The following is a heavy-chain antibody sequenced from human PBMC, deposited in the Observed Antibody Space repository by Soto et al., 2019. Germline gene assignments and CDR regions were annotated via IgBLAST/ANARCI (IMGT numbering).Heavy chain of an antibody. CDR1: GFTFSNYA. Sequence: EVQLLDSGGGLVQPGGSLRLSCAASGFTFSNYAMRWIRQAPGKGLEWVSAISGSGHRTYYADSVKGRVTISRDNSKNTLYLQMNSLRAEDTAVYYCAKDWGRSCRGESGYVDYWGQGTLVTVSS. J-gene: IGHJ4*02. V-gene: IGHV3-23*01. CDR3: AKDWGRSCRGESGYVDY. D-gene: IGHD2-15*01. CDR2: ISGSGHRT.